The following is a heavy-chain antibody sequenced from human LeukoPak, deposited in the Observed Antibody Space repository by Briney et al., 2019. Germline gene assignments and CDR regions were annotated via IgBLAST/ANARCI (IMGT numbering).Heavy chain of an antibody. V-gene: IGHV4-34*01. J-gene: IGHJ6*02. CDR3: ARGRIVVVPAATYYYYGMDV. D-gene: IGHD2-2*01. CDR2: INHSGST. Sequence: GSLRLSCAASGFTFSTSWMSWIRQPPGKGLEWIGEINHSGSTNYNPSLKSRVTISVDTSKNQFSLKLSSVTAADTAVYYCARGRIVVVPAATYYYYGMDVWGQGTTVTVSS. CDR1: GFTFSTSW.